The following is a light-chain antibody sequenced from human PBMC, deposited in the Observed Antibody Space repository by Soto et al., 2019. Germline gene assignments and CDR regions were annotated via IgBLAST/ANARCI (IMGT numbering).Light chain of an antibody. CDR1: QSVSSSY. V-gene: IGKV3-20*01. CDR3: QQYHSSRRT. J-gene: IGKJ1*01. Sequence: EIVLTQSPGTLSLSPGERAALSCRASQSVSSSYLGWYQQKPGQAPRLLIYGASSRATGIPDRFSGSGSGTDFTLTISRLETEDFAVYYCQQYHSSRRTFGQGTKVEIK. CDR2: GAS.